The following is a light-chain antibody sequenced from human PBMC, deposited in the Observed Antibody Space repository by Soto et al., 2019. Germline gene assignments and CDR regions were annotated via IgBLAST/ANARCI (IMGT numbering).Light chain of an antibody. CDR1: QSVRDNY. Sequence: EIVLTQSPGTLSLSPGQRATLSCTASQSVRDNYLAWYQQKPGQSPRLLIFAASRRATGILDRFSGSGSGTDFTLTISRLEPDDFAVFYCQQYGDSPFTFGPGTTVDI. V-gene: IGKV3-20*01. CDR2: AAS. J-gene: IGKJ3*01. CDR3: QQYGDSPFT.